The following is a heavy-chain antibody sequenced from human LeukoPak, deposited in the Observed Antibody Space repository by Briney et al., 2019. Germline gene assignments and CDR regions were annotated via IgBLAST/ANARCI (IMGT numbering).Heavy chain of an antibody. CDR2: IDPSDSYT. CDR1: GYSFTTYW. D-gene: IGHD1-1*01. J-gene: IGHJ4*02. CDR3: ARHLPTGIVLDY. Sequence: GESLKISCRGSGYSFTTYWIGWVRQMPGKGLEWMGRIDPSDSYTNYSPSFQGHVTISGDKSITTAYLQWSSLKASDTAMYYCARHLPTGIVLDYWGQGTLVTVSS. V-gene: IGHV5-10-1*01.